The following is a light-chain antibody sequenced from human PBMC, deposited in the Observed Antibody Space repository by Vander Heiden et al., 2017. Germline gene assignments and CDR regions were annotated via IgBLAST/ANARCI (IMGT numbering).Light chain of an antibody. CDR1: QDISNH. V-gene: IGKV1-33*01. J-gene: IGKJ4*01. CDR3: QQYVNLHS. Sequence: DITMTQTPFSLSASVGDRVTITCQASQDISNHLNWYQQKPGKAPNLLVYDASNLKTGVPSRFSGSGSGTNFTLTISNLQPYDIATYYCQQYVNLHSFGGGTNVEIK. CDR2: DAS.